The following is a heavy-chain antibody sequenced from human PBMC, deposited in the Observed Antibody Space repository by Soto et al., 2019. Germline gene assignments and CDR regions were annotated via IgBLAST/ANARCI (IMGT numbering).Heavy chain of an antibody. CDR1: GFTLSSYA. D-gene: IGHD3-9*01. CDR2: ISYDGSNK. J-gene: IGHJ6*02. CDR3: AREDWAGEALTDILTGDDSYYYYYGMDV. V-gene: IGHV3-30-3*01. Sequence: QVQLVESGGGVVQPGRSLRLSCAASGFTLSSYAMHWVRQAPGKGLEWVAVISYDGSNKYYADSVKGRFTISRDNSKNTLYLQMNSLRAEDTAVYYCAREDWAGEALTDILTGDDSYYYYYGMDVWGQGTTVTVSS.